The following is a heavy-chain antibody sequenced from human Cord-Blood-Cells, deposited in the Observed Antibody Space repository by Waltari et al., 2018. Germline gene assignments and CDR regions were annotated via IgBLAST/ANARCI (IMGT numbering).Heavy chain of an antibody. CDR1: GGSISSSSYY. Sequence: QLQLQESGPGLVKPSETLSLTCTVSGGSISSSSYYWGWIRQPPGKGLEWIGRIYYSGSTYYNPSLKSRVTISVDTSKNQFSLKLSSVTAADTAVYYCARVQGGATDAFDIWGQGTMVTVSS. D-gene: IGHD1-26*01. CDR2: IYYSGST. V-gene: IGHV4-39*07. CDR3: ARVQGGATDAFDI. J-gene: IGHJ3*02.